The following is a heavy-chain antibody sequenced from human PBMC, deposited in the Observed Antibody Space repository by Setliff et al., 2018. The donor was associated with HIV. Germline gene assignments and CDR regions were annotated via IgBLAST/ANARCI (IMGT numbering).Heavy chain of an antibody. CDR2: VYHSGKT. CDR3: VRGYSSGYFKEDNWFDP. J-gene: IGHJ5*02. D-gene: IGHD6-19*01. CDR1: GYSMNDNYY. V-gene: IGHV4-38-2*01. Sequence: SETLSLTCAVSGYSMNDNYYWGWIRQPPEKGLGWIVTVYHSGKTYYNPSLKSRVTVSLDTSKNQISLNLTSVTAADTAVYYCVRGYSSGYFKEDNWFDPWGQGALVTVSS.